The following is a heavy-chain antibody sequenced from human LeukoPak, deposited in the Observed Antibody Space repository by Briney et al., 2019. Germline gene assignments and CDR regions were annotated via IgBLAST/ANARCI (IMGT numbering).Heavy chain of an antibody. D-gene: IGHD3-22*01. V-gene: IGHV1-18*01. Sequence: ASVKVSCKASGYTFTSYGISWVRQAPGQGLEWMGWISAYNGNTNYAQKLQGRVTMTTDTSTSTAYMELSSLRFEDAAVYYCASFSSGYYYEDYYYYYGMDVWGQGTTVTVSS. CDR2: ISAYNGNT. J-gene: IGHJ6*02. CDR1: GYTFTSYG. CDR3: ASFSSGYYYEDYYYYYGMDV.